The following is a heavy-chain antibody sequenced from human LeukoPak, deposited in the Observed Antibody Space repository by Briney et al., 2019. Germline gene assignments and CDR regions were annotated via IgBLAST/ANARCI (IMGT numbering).Heavy chain of an antibody. J-gene: IGHJ4*02. CDR2: IYYTGST. V-gene: IGHV4-59*01. D-gene: IGHD3-10*01. CDR1: GDSIRSYH. Sequence: SETLSLTCTVSGDSIRSYHWSWIRQPPGKGLEWIGYIYYTGSTTYNPSLKSRVTISVDTSKNQFSLKLTSVTAADTAVYYCARGGSLYYGSGTYGYWGQGTLVTVSS. CDR3: ARGGSLYYGSGTYGY.